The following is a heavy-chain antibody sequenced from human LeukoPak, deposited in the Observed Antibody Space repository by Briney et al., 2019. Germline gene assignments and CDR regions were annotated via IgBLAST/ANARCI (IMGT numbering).Heavy chain of an antibody. CDR3: ARGLVVPAAIVEAPDY. CDR2: INHSGST. CDR1: GGSFSGYY. D-gene: IGHD2-2*02. J-gene: IGHJ4*02. V-gene: IGHV4-34*01. Sequence: SETLSLTCAVYGGSFSGYYWSWIRQPPGKGLEWIGEINHSGSTNYNPSLKSRVTISVDTSKNQFSLKLSSVTAADTAVYYCARGLVVPAAIVEAPDYWGQGTLVTVSS.